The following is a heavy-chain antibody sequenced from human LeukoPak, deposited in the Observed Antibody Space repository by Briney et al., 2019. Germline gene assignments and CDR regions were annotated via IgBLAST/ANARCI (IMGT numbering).Heavy chain of an antibody. V-gene: IGHV5-51*01. CDR2: IYPGDSDS. CDR1: GYTFTSYW. J-gene: IGHJ3*02. CDR3: ARHRDYVPAI. Sequence: GESLKFSCKGSGYTFTSYWIGWVRRMPGKGLEGMGIIYPGDSDSRYSPSFHGQVIISADKSISTAYLQWSSLKASDTAMYYCARHRDYVPAIWGQGTMVTVSS. D-gene: IGHD3-16*01.